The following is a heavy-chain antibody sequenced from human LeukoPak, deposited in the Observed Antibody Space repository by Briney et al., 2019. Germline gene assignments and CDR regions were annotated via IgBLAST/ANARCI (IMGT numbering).Heavy chain of an antibody. CDR2: IIPIFGTA. V-gene: IGHV1-69*13. CDR3: ARGVRNCGGDCYSVYFDY. Sequence: AASVKVSCKASEGTFSSYTISWVRQAPGQGLEWMGGIIPIFGTANYAQKFQGRVTITADESTSTAYMELSSLRSEDTAVYYCARGVRNCGGDCYSVYFDYWGQGTLVTVSS. J-gene: IGHJ4*02. D-gene: IGHD2-21*02. CDR1: EGTFSSYT.